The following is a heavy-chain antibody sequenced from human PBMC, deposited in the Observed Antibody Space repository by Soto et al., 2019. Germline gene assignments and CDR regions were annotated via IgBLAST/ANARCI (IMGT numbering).Heavy chain of an antibody. CDR1: GGSISSGGYS. D-gene: IGHD3-3*01. Sequence: SETLSLTCTVSGGSISSGGYSWSWIRQPPGKGLEWIGYIYHSGSTYYNPSLKSRVTISVDRSKNQFSLKLSSVTAADTAVYYCARGYDFWSGYYSYYYYGMDVWGQGTTVTVSS. V-gene: IGHV4-30-2*01. J-gene: IGHJ6*02. CDR3: ARGYDFWSGYYSYYYYGMDV. CDR2: IYHSGST.